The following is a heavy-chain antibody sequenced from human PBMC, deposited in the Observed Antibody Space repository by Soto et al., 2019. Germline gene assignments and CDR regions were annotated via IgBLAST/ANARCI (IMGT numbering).Heavy chain of an antibody. J-gene: IGHJ6*02. CDR2: IIPIFGTA. CDR1: GGTFSSYA. V-gene: IGHV1-69*13. D-gene: IGHD3-9*01. CDR3: ARDPAYDILTGYYTRGYYGMDV. Sequence: SVKVSCKASGGTFSSYAISWVRQAPGQGLEWMGGIIPIFGTANYAQKFQGRVTITADESTSTAYMELSSLRSEDTAVYYCARDPAYDILTGYYTRGYYGMDVWGQGTTLTVSS.